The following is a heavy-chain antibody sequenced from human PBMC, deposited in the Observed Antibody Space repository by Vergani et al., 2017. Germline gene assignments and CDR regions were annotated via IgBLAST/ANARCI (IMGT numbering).Heavy chain of an antibody. Sequence: QVQLQESGPGLVTPSETLSLTCAVSGYSIRSANYWGWIRQTPGKGLEWIGTIHYGGSTYYNPSFKTPVTISVDTSKNQLFLKLTSVTAADTALYYCARHVGYGDSNYSGDWFDPGGQGNLVTVSS. J-gene: IGHJ5*02. V-gene: IGHV4-38-2*01. D-gene: IGHD4-17*01. CDR1: GYSIRSANY. CDR3: ARHVGYGDSNYSGDWFDP. CDR2: IHYGGST.